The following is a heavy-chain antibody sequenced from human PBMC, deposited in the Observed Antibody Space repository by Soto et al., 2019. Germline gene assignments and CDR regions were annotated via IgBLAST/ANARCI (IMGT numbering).Heavy chain of an antibody. CDR3: VPYIPAAGTGYFQH. J-gene: IGHJ1*01. D-gene: IGHD6-13*01. CDR2: VGTGGTA. V-gene: IGHV3-23*01. CDR1: GFTFSSYA. Sequence: EVQLLESGGGLVQPGGSLRLSCAASGFTFSSYAMSWVRQAPGKGLEWVSAVGTGGTAYYADSVKGRFTISRDNSKKPLYPEMNRLRGGGTAVYYCVPYIPAAGTGYFQHWGQGTLVTVSS.